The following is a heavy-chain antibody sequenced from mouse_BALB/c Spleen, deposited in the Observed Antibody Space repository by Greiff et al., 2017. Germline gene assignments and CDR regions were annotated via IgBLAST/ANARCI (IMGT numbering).Heavy chain of an antibody. CDR2: ISYSGST. D-gene: IGHD1-1*01. CDR3: AREGYGSSYPLFAY. J-gene: IGHJ3*01. Sequence: ESGPGLVKPSQSLSLTCTVTGYSITSDYAWNWIRQFPGNKLEWMGYISYSGSTSYNPSLKSRISITRDTSKNQFFLQLNSVTTEDTATYYCAREGYGSSYPLFAYWGQGTLVTVSA. CDR1: GYSITSDYA. V-gene: IGHV3-2*02.